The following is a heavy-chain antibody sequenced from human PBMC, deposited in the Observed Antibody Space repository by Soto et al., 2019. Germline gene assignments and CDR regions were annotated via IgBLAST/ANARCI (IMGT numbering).Heavy chain of an antibody. CDR3: AANMLRARHDP. V-gene: IGHV3-30*03. J-gene: IGHJ5*02. Sequence: QVQLVESGGGVVQPGRSLRLSCATSGFTFSNYGMHWARHTPGKGLEWVAVISYDGSNKKYADSVKGRFTISRDNSKSTLSLQMNRLRVEDTAVYYCAANMLRARHDPWGQGTLVIVS. CDR2: ISYDGSNK. D-gene: IGHD3-10*01. CDR1: GFTFSNYG.